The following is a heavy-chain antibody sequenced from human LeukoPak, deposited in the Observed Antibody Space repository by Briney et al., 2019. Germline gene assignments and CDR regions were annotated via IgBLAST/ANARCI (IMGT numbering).Heavy chain of an antibody. J-gene: IGHJ4*02. Sequence: PGGSLRLSCAASGFTFSSYGMHWVRQAPGKGLEWVAVIWYDGSNKYYADSVKGRFTISRDNSKNTLYLQMNSLRAEDTAVYYCAKDIADFWTLLDYWGQGTLVTVSS. D-gene: IGHD3-3*01. V-gene: IGHV3-30*02. CDR1: GFTFSSYG. CDR2: IWYDGSNK. CDR3: AKDIADFWTLLDY.